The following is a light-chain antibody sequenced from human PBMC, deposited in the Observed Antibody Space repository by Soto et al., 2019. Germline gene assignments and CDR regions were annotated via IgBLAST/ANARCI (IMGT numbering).Light chain of an antibody. Sequence: DIQMTQSPSTLSASVGDRVIITCRASQSISSWLAWYQQKPGKAPKVLIYDASRLESGVPSRFSGSGSGTDFALTITSLQAEDFATYYCQQLRLYPSTFGGGTKVDIK. CDR2: DAS. CDR1: QSISSW. J-gene: IGKJ4*01. V-gene: IGKV1-5*01. CDR3: QQLRLYPST.